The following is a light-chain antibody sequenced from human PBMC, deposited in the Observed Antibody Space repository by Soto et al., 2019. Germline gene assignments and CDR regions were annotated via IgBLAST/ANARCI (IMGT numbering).Light chain of an antibody. V-gene: IGKV3-20*01. CDR3: QQYGSSSYA. CDR1: QSVGSNY. CDR2: GAS. J-gene: IGKJ2*01. Sequence: EIVLTQSPGTLSLSPGERATLSCRASQSVGSNYLAWYQQKPGQAPRLLIYGASSRATGIPDRFSGSGSGTDFTLTISGLEPEDFAVYYCQQYGSSSYAFGQGTKLEIK.